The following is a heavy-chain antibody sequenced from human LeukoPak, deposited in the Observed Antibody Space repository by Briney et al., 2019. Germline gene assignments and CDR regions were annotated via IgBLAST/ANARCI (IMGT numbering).Heavy chain of an antibody. D-gene: IGHD2-8*01. V-gene: IGHV1-2*02. CDR2: INPNSGGT. CDR1: GYTFTGYY. J-gene: IGHJ6*02. Sequence: ASVKVSCKASGYTFTGYYIHWVRQAPGQGLEWMGWINPNSGGTNYAQKFQGRVTMTRDTSISTAYMELSRLRSDDTAVYYCAREGQDIVLMVYAAYYYYGMDVWGQGTTVTVSS. CDR3: AREGQDIVLMVYAAYYYYGMDV.